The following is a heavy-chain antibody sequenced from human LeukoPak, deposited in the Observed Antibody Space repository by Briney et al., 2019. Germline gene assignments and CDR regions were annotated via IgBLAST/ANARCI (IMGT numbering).Heavy chain of an antibody. D-gene: IGHD3-10*01. Sequence: GGSLRLPCAASGFTFSSYAMSWVRQAPGKGLEWVSAISGSGGSTYYADSVKGRFTISRDNSKNTLYLQMNSLRAEDTAVYYCAKDSVLLWFGESDAFDIWGQGTMVTVSS. V-gene: IGHV3-23*01. CDR2: ISGSGGST. J-gene: IGHJ3*02. CDR1: GFTFSSYA. CDR3: AKDSVLLWFGESDAFDI.